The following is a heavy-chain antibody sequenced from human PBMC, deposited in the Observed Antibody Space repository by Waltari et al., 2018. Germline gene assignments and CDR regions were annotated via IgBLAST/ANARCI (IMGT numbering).Heavy chain of an antibody. V-gene: IGHV3-33*08. Sequence: QLQLQESGPGLVKPSETLSLTCTVSGGSISSSSYYWGWIRQPPGKGLEWVAVIWYDGSNKYYADSVKGRFTISRDNSKNTLYLQMNSLRAEDTAVYYCARDQKDLSSSWYSVPYGWGQGTLVTVSS. CDR2: IWYDGSNK. CDR3: ARDQKDLSSSWYSVPYG. J-gene: IGHJ4*02. D-gene: IGHD6-13*01. CDR1: GGSISSSSYY.